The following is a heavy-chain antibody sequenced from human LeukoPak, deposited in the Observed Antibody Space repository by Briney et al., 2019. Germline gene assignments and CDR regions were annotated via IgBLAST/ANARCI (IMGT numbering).Heavy chain of an antibody. CDR3: ARATRGYDFWSGYSESNWFDP. D-gene: IGHD3-3*01. Sequence: PSETLSLTCTVSGGSISSYYWSWIRQPPGKGLEWIGYIYYSGSTNYNPSLKSRVTISVDTSKNQFSLKLSPVTAADTAVYYCARATRGYDFWSGYSESNWFDPWGQGTLVTVSS. V-gene: IGHV4-59*01. CDR1: GGSISSYY. CDR2: IYYSGST. J-gene: IGHJ5*02.